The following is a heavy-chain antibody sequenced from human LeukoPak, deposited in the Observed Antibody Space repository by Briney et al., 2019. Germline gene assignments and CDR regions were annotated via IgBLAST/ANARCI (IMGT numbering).Heavy chain of an antibody. J-gene: IGHJ4*02. V-gene: IGHV1-69*13. CDR3: ARDSGSYYFDD. D-gene: IGHD1-26*01. CDR1: GGTFSSYA. Sequence: SVKVSCKACGGTFSSYAISWVRQALGQGLEWMGGIIPIFGTANYAQKFQGRVTITADESTSTAYMELSSLRSEDTAVYYCARDSGSYYFDDWGQGNLVTVCS. CDR2: IIPIFGTA.